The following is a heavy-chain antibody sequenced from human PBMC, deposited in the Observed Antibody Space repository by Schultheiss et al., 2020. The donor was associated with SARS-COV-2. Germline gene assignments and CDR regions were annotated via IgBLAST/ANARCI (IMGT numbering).Heavy chain of an antibody. CDR3: ARDFPRMAGMDV. Sequence: GESLKISCAASGFTFSSYAMSWVRQAPGKGLEWVSAISGSGGSTYYADSVKGRFTISRDNSKNTLYLQMNSLRAEDTAVYYCARDFPRMAGMDVWGQGTTVTVSS. J-gene: IGHJ6*02. CDR1: GFTFSSYA. CDR2: ISGSGGST. V-gene: IGHV3-23*01. D-gene: IGHD5-24*01.